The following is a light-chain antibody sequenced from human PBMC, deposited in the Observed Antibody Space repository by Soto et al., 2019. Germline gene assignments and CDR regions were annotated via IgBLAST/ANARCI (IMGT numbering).Light chain of an antibody. CDR2: ADN. CDR1: SSNIGAGYD. J-gene: IGLJ3*02. CDR3: AAWDDSLKGPV. Sequence: QSVLTQTPSVSGAPGQKITMSCTGSSSNIGAGYDVHWYQQVPGAAPRLLIYADNNRPSGVPDRFSASKSGTSASLAITGLQGEDEANYYCAAWDDSLKGPVFGGGTKLTVL. V-gene: IGLV1-40*01.